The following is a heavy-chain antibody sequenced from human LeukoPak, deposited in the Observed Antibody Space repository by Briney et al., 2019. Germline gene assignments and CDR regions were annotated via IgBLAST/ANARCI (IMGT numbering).Heavy chain of an antibody. CDR1: GFTFSSYG. Sequence: PGGSLRLSCAAYGFTFSSYGMHWVRQAPGKGLEWVAFIRYDGSNKYYADSVKGRFTISRDNSKNTLYLQMNSLRAEDTAVYYCAKDGGGYGDSFDYWGQGTLVTVSS. J-gene: IGHJ4*02. V-gene: IGHV3-30*02. CDR3: AKDGGGYGDSFDY. CDR2: IRYDGSNK. D-gene: IGHD5-12*01.